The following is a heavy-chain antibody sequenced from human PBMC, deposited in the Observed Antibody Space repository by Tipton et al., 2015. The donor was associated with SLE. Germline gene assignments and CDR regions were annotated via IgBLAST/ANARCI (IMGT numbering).Heavy chain of an antibody. Sequence: SLRLSCAASKFTFSTYGMNWVRQAPGKGLEWVSSIGTSGDYKYYVDSVKGRFTVSRDNAKNSLYLQMNSLRAEDTAVYYCARGSEHNLHWGQGTLVTVSS. V-gene: IGHV3-21*01. CDR3: ARGSEHNLH. CDR2: IGTSGDYK. D-gene: IGHD1-1*01. J-gene: IGHJ4*02. CDR1: KFTFSTYG.